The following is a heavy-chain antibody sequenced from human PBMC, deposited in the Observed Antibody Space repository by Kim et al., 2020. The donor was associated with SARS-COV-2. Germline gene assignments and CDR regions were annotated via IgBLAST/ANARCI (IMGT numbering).Heavy chain of an antibody. D-gene: IGHD3-10*01. CDR2: LDYSGST. CDR3: ARDEVLRGSGNYYGMDV. CDR1: GDFIRRYY. Sequence: SETLSLTCTVSGDFIRRYYWTYWTWIRQPPGKGLEWIGYLDYSGSTIYNPSLKSRVTISVDTSKNQFSLKLSSVTAADTAVYYCARDEVLRGSGNYYGMDVWGQGTTVTVSS. J-gene: IGHJ6*02. V-gene: IGHV4-59*01.